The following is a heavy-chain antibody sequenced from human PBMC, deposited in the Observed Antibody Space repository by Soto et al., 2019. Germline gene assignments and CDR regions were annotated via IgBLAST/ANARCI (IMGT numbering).Heavy chain of an antibody. D-gene: IGHD5-18*01. V-gene: IGHV3-49*03. J-gene: IGHJ4*02. CDR3: AKDTTNSYGSNFDY. CDR1: GFTFGDYA. CDR2: IRSKAYGGTT. Sequence: PGGSLRLSCTASGFTFGDYAMSWFRQAPGKGLEWVGFIRSKAYGGTTEYAASVKGRFTISRDNAKNSLYLQMNSLRAEDTALYYCAKDTTNSYGSNFDYWGQGTLVTVSS.